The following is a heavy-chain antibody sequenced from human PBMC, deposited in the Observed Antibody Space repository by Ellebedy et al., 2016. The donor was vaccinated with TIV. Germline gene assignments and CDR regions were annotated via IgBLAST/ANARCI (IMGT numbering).Heavy chain of an antibody. V-gene: IGHV4-34*01. Sequence: SETLSLTCAVYGGSFSGYYWSWIRQPQGKGLEWIGEITQSRRPNDNPSLKGRVTISVATSKNQFSLRLSPVTAADTALYYCAEGRSGWYYFDYWGRGTPVTVSS. J-gene: IGHJ4*02. D-gene: IGHD6-19*01. CDR3: AEGRSGWYYFDY. CDR2: ITQSRRP. CDR1: GGSFSGYY.